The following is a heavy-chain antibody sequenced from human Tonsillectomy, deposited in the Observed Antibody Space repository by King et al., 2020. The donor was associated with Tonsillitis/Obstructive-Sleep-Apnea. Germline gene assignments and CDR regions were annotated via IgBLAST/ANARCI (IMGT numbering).Heavy chain of an antibody. CDR3: ARGKGFGVVTADFEY. Sequence: QVQLVESGAEVKKPGASVKVSCKASGYTFTSYAITWVRQAPGQGLEWMGWIIVYNGNTNYAQKLQGRVTMTTDTSTSTAYMELRSLRSDDTAVYYCARGKGFGVVTADFEYWGQGTLVTVSS. CDR1: GYTFTSYA. J-gene: IGHJ4*02. CDR2: IIVYNGNT. V-gene: IGHV1-18*01. D-gene: IGHD3-3*01.